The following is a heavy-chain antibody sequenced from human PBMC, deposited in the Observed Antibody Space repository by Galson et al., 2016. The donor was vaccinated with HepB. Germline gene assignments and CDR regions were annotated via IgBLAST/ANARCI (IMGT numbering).Heavy chain of an antibody. D-gene: IGHD6-19*01. CDR1: GFTFNDYS. V-gene: IGHV3-9*01. CDR2: VNWNNDII. CDR3: VKSYHTGWGPFDY. J-gene: IGHJ4*02. Sequence: SLRLSCAASGFTFNDYSIQWVRQAPGKGLEWVSGVNWNNDIIGYAASVKGRFTISRDNARNSLYLQMTSLRPEDTAFYYCVKSYHTGWGPFDYWGQGTLVTVSS.